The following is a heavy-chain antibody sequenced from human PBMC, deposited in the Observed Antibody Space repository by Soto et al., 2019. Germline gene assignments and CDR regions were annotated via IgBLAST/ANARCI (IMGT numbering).Heavy chain of an antibody. Sequence: EVQLVESGGGLVQPGGSLRLSCAASGFTFSSYSMNWVRQAPGKGLEWVSYISSSSSTIYYADSVKGRFTISRDNAKNSLYLQINSLRAEDTAVYYCARDRDMGLVAATYLDYWGQGTLVTVSS. CDR2: ISSSSSTI. D-gene: IGHD2-15*01. V-gene: IGHV3-48*01. CDR1: GFTFSSYS. J-gene: IGHJ4*02. CDR3: ARDRDMGLVAATYLDY.